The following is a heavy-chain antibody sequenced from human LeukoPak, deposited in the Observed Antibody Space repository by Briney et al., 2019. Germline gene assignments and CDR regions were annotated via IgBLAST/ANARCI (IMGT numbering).Heavy chain of an antibody. Sequence: SETLSLTCTVSGGSISSGGYYWSWIRQPPGKGLEWIGYIYYSGSTNYNPSLKSRVTISVDTSKNQFSLKLSSVTAADTAVYYCAREVVAAAGTVDYWGQGALVIVSS. CDR2: IYYSGST. CDR3: AREVVAAAGTVDY. V-gene: IGHV4-61*08. CDR1: GGSISSGGYY. J-gene: IGHJ4*02. D-gene: IGHD6-13*01.